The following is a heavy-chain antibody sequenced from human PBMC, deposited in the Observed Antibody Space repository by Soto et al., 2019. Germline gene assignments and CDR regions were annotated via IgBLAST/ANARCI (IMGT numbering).Heavy chain of an antibody. V-gene: IGHV1-69*05. CDR3: ASRVDSSSSNYSNYYGMDV. J-gene: IGHJ6*02. Sequence: QVQLVQSGAEVKKPGSSVKVSCKASGGTFSSYAISWVRQAPGQGLEWMGGIIPIFGTANYAQKFQGRVTITPDESTSTAYMERSSLRSEDTAVYYCASRVDSSSSNYSNYYGMDVWGQGTTVTVYS. CDR1: GGTFSSYA. CDR2: IIPIFGTA. D-gene: IGHD6-6*01.